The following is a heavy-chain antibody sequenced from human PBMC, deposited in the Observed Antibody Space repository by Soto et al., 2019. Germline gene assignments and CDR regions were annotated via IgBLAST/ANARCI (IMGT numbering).Heavy chain of an antibody. CDR1: GYTFTSNY. V-gene: IGHV1-46*04. CDR3: ARRERGYSYY. D-gene: IGHD5-18*01. J-gene: IGHJ4*02. Sequence: QVQLVQSGAEVKEPGASVKVSCKASGYTFTSNYMQWVRQAPGQGLEWMGVINPSDGGTTYTQKLQGRITMTRDTSARTFYIQLYSLRAEDTAVYYCARRERGYSYYWVQGTLVTVSS. CDR2: INPSDGGT.